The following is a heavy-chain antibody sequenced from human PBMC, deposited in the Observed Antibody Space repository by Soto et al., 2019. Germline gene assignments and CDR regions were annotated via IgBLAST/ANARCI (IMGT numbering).Heavy chain of an antibody. CDR1: GFTFSSYG. CDR3: ARADYGDYLDY. J-gene: IGHJ4*02. CDR2: IWYDGSNK. Sequence: QVQLVESGGGVVQPGRSLRLSCAASGFTFSSYGMHWVRQAPGKGLEWVAVIWYDGSNKYYADSVKGRLTISRDNSKNTLYLQMNSLRAEDTAVYYCARADYGDYLDYWGQGTLVTVSS. V-gene: IGHV3-33*01. D-gene: IGHD4-17*01.